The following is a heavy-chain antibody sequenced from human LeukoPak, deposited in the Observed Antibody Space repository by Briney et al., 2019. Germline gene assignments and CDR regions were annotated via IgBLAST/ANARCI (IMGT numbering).Heavy chain of an antibody. CDR2: ISDYNGNT. V-gene: IGHV1-18*01. D-gene: IGHD2-15*01. Sequence: ASVKVSCKASGYTFTSYGISWVRQAPGQGLEWMGWISDYNGNTNYAQKLQGRVTMTTDTSTSTAYMEVRSLRSDDTAVYYCARGRLGYCSGCSYSDFDYWGQGTLVTVSS. CDR3: ARGRLGYCSGCSYSDFDY. J-gene: IGHJ4*02. CDR1: GYTFTSYG.